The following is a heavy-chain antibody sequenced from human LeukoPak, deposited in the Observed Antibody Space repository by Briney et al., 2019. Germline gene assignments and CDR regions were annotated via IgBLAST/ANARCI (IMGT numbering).Heavy chain of an antibody. D-gene: IGHD5-18*01. CDR3: ARDQELWPSDAFDI. CDR1: GFTFSSYL. CDR2: INQDGSEK. J-gene: IGHJ3*02. V-gene: IGHV3-7*03. Sequence: GGALRLSFAASGFTFSSYLMSWVRQAPGKGLEWVANINQDGSEKYYVDSVKGRFTISRDNAKNSLYLQMNSLRAEDTAVYYCARDQELWPSDAFDIWGQGTMVTVSS.